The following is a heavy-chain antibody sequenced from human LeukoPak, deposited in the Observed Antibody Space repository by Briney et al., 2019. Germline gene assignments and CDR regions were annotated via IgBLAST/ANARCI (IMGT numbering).Heavy chain of an antibody. V-gene: IGHV4-59*08. CDR2: IYYTGGT. CDR3: ATSGDILTGYQKVTLAY. Sequence: PSETLSLTCTVSGGSISHYYWSWIRQPPGKGLEWIGYIYYTGGTNYNPSLNSRVTMSVDTSKNQFSLKLSSVTAADTAVYYCATSGDILTGYQKVTLAYWGQGTLVSVSS. D-gene: IGHD3-9*01. CDR1: GGSISHYY. J-gene: IGHJ4*02.